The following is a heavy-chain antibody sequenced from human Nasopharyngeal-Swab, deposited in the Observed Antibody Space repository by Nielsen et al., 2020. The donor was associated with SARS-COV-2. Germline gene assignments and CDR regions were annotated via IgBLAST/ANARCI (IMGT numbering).Heavy chain of an antibody. D-gene: IGHD2-2*01. V-gene: IGHV3-23*01. Sequence: GGSLRLSCVGSGFTLRNYDMGWVRQTPGKGLEWVSHISGSGGGTFYTDSVKGRFTISRDISKNTLYLQMNSLRAEDTAVYYCARGIVVVPAAIDYWGQGTLVTVSS. CDR3: ARGIVVVPAAIDY. J-gene: IGHJ4*02. CDR1: GFTLRNYD. CDR2: ISGSGGGT.